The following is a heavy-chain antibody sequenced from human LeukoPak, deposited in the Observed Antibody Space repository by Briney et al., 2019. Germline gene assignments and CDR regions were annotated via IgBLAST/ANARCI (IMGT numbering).Heavy chain of an antibody. V-gene: IGHV4-38-2*01. D-gene: IGHD2-2*01. CDR3: ATIPIVVVPAAMGDYYYYYMDV. Sequence: KSSETLSLTCAVSGYSISSGYYWGWIRQPPGKGLEWIGGIYHSGSTYCNPSLKRRVTISVDTSKNQFSLKLSSVTAADTAVYYCATIPIVVVPAAMGDYYYYYMDVWGKGTTVTVSS. CDR2: IYHSGST. CDR1: GYSISSGYY. J-gene: IGHJ6*03.